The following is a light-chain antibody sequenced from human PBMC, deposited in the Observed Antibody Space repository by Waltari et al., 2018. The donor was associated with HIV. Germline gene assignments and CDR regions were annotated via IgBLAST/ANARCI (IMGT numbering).Light chain of an antibody. CDR3: QQYYTTPQS. CDR2: WAS. Sequence: DIVLTQSPDSMAVSLGERATVNCTSSQTVLYSSDNRDYLAWYQVRPGQPPQLLIYWASTRQSGVPDRFSGSGSGTHFTLTISGLQAEDVAIYYCQQYYTTPQSFSQGTRLEI. J-gene: IGKJ2*03. V-gene: IGKV4-1*01. CDR1: QTVLYSSDNRDY.